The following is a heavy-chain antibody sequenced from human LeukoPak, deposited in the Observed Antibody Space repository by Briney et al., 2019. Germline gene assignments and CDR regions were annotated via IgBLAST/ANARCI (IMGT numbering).Heavy chain of an antibody. J-gene: IGHJ6*03. CDR1: GFTFSNAW. V-gene: IGHV3-15*01. CDR2: IKSKTDGGTT. CDR3: QGLESGYYYYYYMDV. Sequence: GGSLRLSCAASGFTFSNAWMSWVRQAPGKGLEWVGRIKSKTDGGTTDYAAPVKGRFTISRDDSKNTLYLQMNSLKTEDTAVYYCQGLESGYYYYYYMDVWGKGTTVTASS. D-gene: IGHD5-12*01.